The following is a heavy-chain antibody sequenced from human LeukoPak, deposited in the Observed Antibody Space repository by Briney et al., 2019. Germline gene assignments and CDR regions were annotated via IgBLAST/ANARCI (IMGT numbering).Heavy chain of an antibody. Sequence: GGSLRLSCAASGFTVSSNYMSWVRQAPGKGLEWVAFIRYDGSNKYYADFVKGRFIISRDNSKNTVYLQMNSLRAEDTAVYYCATDMGDYYYYYMDVWGKGTTVTVSS. V-gene: IGHV3-30*02. CDR1: GFTVSSNY. CDR3: ATDMGDYYYYYMDV. J-gene: IGHJ6*03. CDR2: IRYDGSNK. D-gene: IGHD2-15*01.